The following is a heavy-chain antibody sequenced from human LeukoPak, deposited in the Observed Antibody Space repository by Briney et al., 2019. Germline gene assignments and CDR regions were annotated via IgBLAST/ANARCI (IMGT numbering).Heavy chain of an antibody. J-gene: IGHJ4*02. Sequence: SETLSLTCTVSGGSISSGDYYWSWLRQPPGTGLEWIGYIYYSGSTYYNPSLKSRVTISVDTSKNQFSLKLSSVTAADTAVYYCARVDYGDYALDHWGQGTLVTVSS. V-gene: IGHV4-30-4*01. CDR2: IYYSGST. CDR1: GGSISSGDYY. CDR3: ARVDYGDYALDH. D-gene: IGHD4-17*01.